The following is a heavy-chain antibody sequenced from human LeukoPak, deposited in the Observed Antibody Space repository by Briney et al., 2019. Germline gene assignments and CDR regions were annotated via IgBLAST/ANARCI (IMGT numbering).Heavy chain of an antibody. D-gene: IGHD3-10*01. Sequence: PSETLSLTCTVSGGSISSSSYYWGWIRQPPGKGLEWIGYIHNSGSTNYKPSLKSRVTISVDTSKNQFSLKLTSVTAADTAVYYCARGESMEFDYWGQGTLVTVSS. V-gene: IGHV4-61*05. CDR1: GGSISSSSYY. J-gene: IGHJ4*02. CDR3: ARGESMEFDY. CDR2: IHNSGST.